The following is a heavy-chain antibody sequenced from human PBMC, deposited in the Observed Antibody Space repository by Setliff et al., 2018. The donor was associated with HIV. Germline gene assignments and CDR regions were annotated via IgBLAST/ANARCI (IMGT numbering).Heavy chain of an antibody. CDR3: ARARLQGIVTAVGPRDSCLDP. V-gene: IGHV1-18*01. CDR1: GYSFINYG. J-gene: IGHJ5*02. CDR2: ISAYNGNT. Sequence: ASVKVSCKASGYSFINYGISWVRQAPGQGLEWMGWISAYNGNTDYATRLMGRVTMTTDTSTSTAYMELRRLRSDDTAVYYCARARLQGIVTAVGPRDSCLDPWGQGTRVTVSS. D-gene: IGHD1-26*01.